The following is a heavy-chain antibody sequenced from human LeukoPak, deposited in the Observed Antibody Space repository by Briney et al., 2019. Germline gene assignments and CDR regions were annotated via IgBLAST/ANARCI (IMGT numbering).Heavy chain of an antibody. CDR3: ARDKSHPRWSSIAVAGYFDY. D-gene: IGHD6-19*01. CDR1: RYTFTSYA. Sequence: ASVKVSCKASRYTFTSYAMHWVRQAPGQRLKWMGWINAGNGNTKYSQKFQGRVTITRDTSASTAYMELSSLRSEDTAVYYCARDKSHPRWSSIAVAGYFDYWGQGTLVTVCS. V-gene: IGHV1-3*01. J-gene: IGHJ4*02. CDR2: INAGNGNT.